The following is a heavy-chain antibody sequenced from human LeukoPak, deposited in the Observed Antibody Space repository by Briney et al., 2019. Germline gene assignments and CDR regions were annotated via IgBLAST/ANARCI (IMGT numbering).Heavy chain of an antibody. CDR1: GGSISSGSYY. Sequence: PSETLSLTCTVSGGSISSGSYYWSWIRQPAGKGLEWIGRIYTSGSTNYNPSLKSRVTISVDTSKNQFSLKLTSVTAADTGVYYCARCYGDSAAFDIWGQGTMVTVSS. J-gene: IGHJ3*02. V-gene: IGHV4-61*02. D-gene: IGHD4-17*01. CDR3: ARCYGDSAAFDI. CDR2: IYTSGST.